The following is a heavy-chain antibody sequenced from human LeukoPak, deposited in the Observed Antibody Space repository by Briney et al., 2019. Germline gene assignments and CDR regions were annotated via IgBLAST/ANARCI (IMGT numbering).Heavy chain of an antibody. Sequence: GASVKVSCKASGYTFTGYYMHWVRQAPGQGLEWMGRINPNIGGTNYAQKFQGRVTMTRDTSISTAYMELSRLRSDDTAVYYCARVMVRGVNWFDPWGQGTLVTVSS. CDR2: INPNIGGT. CDR1: GYTFTGYY. J-gene: IGHJ5*02. V-gene: IGHV1-2*02. CDR3: ARVMVRGVNWFDP. D-gene: IGHD3-10*01.